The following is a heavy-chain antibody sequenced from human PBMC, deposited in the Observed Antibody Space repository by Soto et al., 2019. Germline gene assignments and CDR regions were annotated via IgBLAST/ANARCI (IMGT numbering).Heavy chain of an antibody. Sequence: PSETLSLTCTVSGASISSTTYYWGWVRQPPGKGLEWIGTMSYGGSANYNPSLKSRLAMSVDTSKNQFSLKLSSVTAADSAVYFCAGRPPPSAKIFDYWGQRTLVTVSS. CDR1: GASISSTTYY. V-gene: IGHV4-39*01. CDR2: MSYGGSA. J-gene: IGHJ4*02. CDR3: AGRPPPSAKIFDY.